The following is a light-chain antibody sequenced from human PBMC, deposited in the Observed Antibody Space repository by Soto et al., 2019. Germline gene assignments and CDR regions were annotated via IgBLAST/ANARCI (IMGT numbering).Light chain of an antibody. CDR2: SAS. Sequence: EIVMTQSPATLSVSPGERATLSCRASQSVSSNLAWYQQRPGQAPRLLIHSASTRATGIPARFSGSGSGTEFTLTISSLQSEDFAVYYCQQYNNWTPWTFGQGTKVEIK. J-gene: IGKJ1*01. CDR1: QSVSSN. CDR3: QQYNNWTPWT. V-gene: IGKV3-15*01.